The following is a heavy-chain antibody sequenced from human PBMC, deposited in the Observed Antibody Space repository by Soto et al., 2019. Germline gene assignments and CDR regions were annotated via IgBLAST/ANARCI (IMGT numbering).Heavy chain of an antibody. CDR2: IYYSGST. Sequence: SETLSLTCTVSVGSISSSSYYWGWIRQPPGKGLEWIGSIYYSGSTYYNPSLKSRVTISVDTSKNQFSLELSSVTAADTAVYYCARGRWGYNWNYDDYYGMDVWGQGTTVTVSS. CDR3: ARGRWGYNWNYDDYYGMDV. D-gene: IGHD1-7*01. V-gene: IGHV4-39*01. J-gene: IGHJ6*02. CDR1: VGSISSSSYY.